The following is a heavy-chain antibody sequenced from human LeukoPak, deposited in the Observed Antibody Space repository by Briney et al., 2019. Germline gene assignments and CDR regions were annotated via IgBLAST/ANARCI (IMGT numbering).Heavy chain of an antibody. V-gene: IGHV1-8*01. CDR2: MNPNSGNT. CDR3: ARAQTKRIAARRWFVAWFDP. D-gene: IGHD6-6*01. J-gene: IGHJ5*02. Sequence: ASVKVSCKASGYTLTSYDINWVRQATGQGLEWMGWMNPNSGNTGYAQKFQGRVTMTRNTSISTAYMELSSLRSEDTAVYYCARAQTKRIAARRWFVAWFDPWGQGTLVTVSS. CDR1: GYTLTSYD.